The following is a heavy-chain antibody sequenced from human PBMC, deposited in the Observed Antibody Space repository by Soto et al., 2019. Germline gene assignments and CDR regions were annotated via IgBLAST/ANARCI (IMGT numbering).Heavy chain of an antibody. CDR2: ISYDGSNT. CDR3: AKEGGLSGSYCIYSSYYFDY. V-gene: IGHV3-30*18. J-gene: IGHJ4*02. CDR1: GFTFSSYG. D-gene: IGHD1-26*01. Sequence: QVQLVESGGGVVQPGRSLRLSCVASGFTFSSYGMHWVRQAPGKGLEWVAIISYDGSNTYYADSVKGRFTISRDNSKNTLYLQMNSLRAEETSVYYCAKEGGLSGSYCIYSSYYFDYWGQGTLVTVSS.